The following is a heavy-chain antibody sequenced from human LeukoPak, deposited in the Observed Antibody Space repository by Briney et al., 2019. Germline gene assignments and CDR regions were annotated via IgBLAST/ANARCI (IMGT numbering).Heavy chain of an antibody. CDR1: GYVFDTYG. D-gene: IGHD1-20*01. Sequence: ASVKVSCKASGYVFDTYGITWVRQAPGQGPQWMGWISTNNGNTMYAPKLQGRVTMTTDTSTSTVYMELRSLRYDDTAMYYCARDRQRYLDSGADYWGQGTLVTVSS. CDR3: ARDRQRYLDSGADY. CDR2: ISTNNGNT. J-gene: IGHJ4*02. V-gene: IGHV1-18*01.